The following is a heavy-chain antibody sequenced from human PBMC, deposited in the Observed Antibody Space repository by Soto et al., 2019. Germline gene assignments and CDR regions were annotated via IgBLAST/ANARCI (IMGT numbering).Heavy chain of an antibody. CDR2: IYHSGST. CDR1: SGSISSSNW. J-gene: IGHJ3*02. Sequence: QVQLQESGPGLVKPSGTLSLTCAVSSGSISSSNWWSWVRQPPGKGLEWIGEIYHSGSTNYNPSLNSRVTISVDKSKNQLSLKLSSVTAADTAVYYCTGYDYIWGSYRTSRAFDIWGQGTMVTVSS. D-gene: IGHD3-16*02. V-gene: IGHV4-4*02. CDR3: TGYDYIWGSYRTSRAFDI.